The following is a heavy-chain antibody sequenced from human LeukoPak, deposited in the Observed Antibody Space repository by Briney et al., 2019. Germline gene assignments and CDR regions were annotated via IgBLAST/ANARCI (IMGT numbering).Heavy chain of an antibody. Sequence: PGGSLRLSCAASGFTFSGYGMHWVRQAPGKGLEWVAVVWFDGSNEYYADSVRGRFTISRDSSKNTLSLQMNSLRAEDTAVYYCAKDNLIATAIDYWGPGTLVTVSS. V-gene: IGHV3-33*06. CDR3: AKDNLIATAIDY. CDR1: GFTFSGYG. D-gene: IGHD2-21*01. J-gene: IGHJ4*02. CDR2: VWFDGSNE.